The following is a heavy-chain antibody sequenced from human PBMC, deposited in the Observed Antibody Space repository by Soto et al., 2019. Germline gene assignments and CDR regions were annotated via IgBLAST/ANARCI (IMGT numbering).Heavy chain of an antibody. D-gene: IGHD6-19*01. J-gene: IGHJ5*02. CDR3: ARVGPSGGWST. CDR1: GFTFSRDS. V-gene: IGHV3-21*01. CDR2: ISSSSSYI. Sequence: GVSPGLSCAASGFTFSRDSMNCARHAPGKGLEWVSSISSSSSYIYYADSVKGRFTISRDNAKNSLYLQMNSLRGEDTAVYYCARVGPSGGWSTWGRGTLITVS.